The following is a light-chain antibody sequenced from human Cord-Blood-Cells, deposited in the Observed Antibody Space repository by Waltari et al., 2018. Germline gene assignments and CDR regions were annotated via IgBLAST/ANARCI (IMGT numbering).Light chain of an antibody. J-gene: IGLJ1*01. Sequence: QSVLTQPPSVSGAPGQRVTISCPGSSSTIGAGYDVHWYQQLPGTAPKLLIYGNSHRPSGVPYRFSGSKSGTSASLAITGLQAEDEADYYCQSYDSSLSGYVFGTGTKVTVL. CDR3: QSYDSSLSGYV. V-gene: IGLV1-40*01. CDR1: SSTIGAGYD. CDR2: GNS.